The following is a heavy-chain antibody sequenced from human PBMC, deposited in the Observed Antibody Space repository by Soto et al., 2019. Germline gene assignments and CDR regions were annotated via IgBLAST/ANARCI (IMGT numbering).Heavy chain of an antibody. CDR2: IYPSGST. CDR1: GGSISSGGYS. V-gene: IGHV4-30-2*01. Sequence: QLQLQESGSGLVKPSQTLSLTCAVSGGSISSGGYSWSWIRQPPGQGLEWIGYIYPSGSTYYNPSLKSRVTISVDRSKNQFSLKLSSVTAADTALYYCARENNVLPGGYFDYWGQGTLVTVSS. D-gene: IGHD3-10*01. J-gene: IGHJ4*02. CDR3: ARENNVLPGGYFDY.